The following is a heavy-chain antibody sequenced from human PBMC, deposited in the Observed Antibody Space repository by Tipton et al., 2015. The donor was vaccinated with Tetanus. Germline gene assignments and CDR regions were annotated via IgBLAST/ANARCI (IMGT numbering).Heavy chain of an antibody. CDR3: ARSEQQLVRGYYYYYYMDV. D-gene: IGHD6-13*01. CDR2: IYYGGST. Sequence: TLSLTCTVSGGSFSSSNDYWAWIRQPPGKGVEWVGSIYYGGSTYFNPSLRSRGTISIDTSRNQFSLQLSSVTAADTAVYYCARSEQQLVRGYYYYYYMDVWGKGTTVTVSS. V-gene: IGHV4-39*07. CDR1: GGSFSSSNDY. J-gene: IGHJ6*03.